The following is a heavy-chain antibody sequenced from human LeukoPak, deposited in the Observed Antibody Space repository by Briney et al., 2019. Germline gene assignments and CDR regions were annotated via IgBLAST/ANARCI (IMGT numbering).Heavy chain of an antibody. CDR1: GGSISSSSYY. J-gene: IGHJ3*02. Sequence: SETLSLTCTVSGGSISSSSYYWGWHRQPPGKGLEWIGSIYYSGSTYYNPSLKSRVTISVDTSKNQFSLKLSSVTAADTAVYYCARPLPDAFDIWGQGTMVTVSS. V-gene: IGHV4-39*07. CDR3: ARPLPDAFDI. D-gene: IGHD3-16*02. CDR2: IYYSGST.